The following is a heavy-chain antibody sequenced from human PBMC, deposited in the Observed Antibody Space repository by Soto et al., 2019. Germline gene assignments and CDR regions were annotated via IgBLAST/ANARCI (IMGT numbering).Heavy chain of an antibody. J-gene: IGHJ4*02. CDR2: IYHSGST. CDR1: GVSSNNYC. Sequence: SETLSLTCTVSGVSSNNYCLSWVRQSPGKGLEWVGYIYHSGSTNYNPSLKSRVTISVDKSKNQFSLKLNSVTAADTAVYYCARRYGTTFDYWGQGTLVTVSS. V-gene: IGHV4-59*01. CDR3: ARRYGTTFDY. D-gene: IGHD1-7*01.